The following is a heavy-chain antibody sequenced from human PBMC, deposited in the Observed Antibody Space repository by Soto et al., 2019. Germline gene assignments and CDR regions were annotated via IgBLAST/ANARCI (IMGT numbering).Heavy chain of an antibody. V-gene: IGHV3-11*06. J-gene: IGHJ4*02. CDR2: ISSSSSYT. CDR1: GFTFSDYY. Sequence: GGSLRLSCAASGFTFSDYYMSWIRQAPGKGLEWVSYISSSSSYTNYADYVKGRFTISRDNAKNSLYLQMNSLRAEDTAVYYCARDRPHNYYDSSGYYDYFDYWGQGTLVTVSS. CDR3: ARDRPHNYYDSSGYYDYFDY. D-gene: IGHD3-22*01.